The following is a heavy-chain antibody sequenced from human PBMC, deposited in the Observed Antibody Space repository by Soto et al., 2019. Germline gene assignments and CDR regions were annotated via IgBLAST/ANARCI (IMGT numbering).Heavy chain of an antibody. J-gene: IGHJ5*02. Sequence: QVQLQESGPGLVKTSGTLSLTCAVSGGSINNNNWWTWVRQTPGKGLEWIGGIYHTGRTNYNPAPKSRVVISMDTPKNPCSLELKFGGAADPAVYYLARDLGSTVREYMSDSWFAPWGQGILVTVSS. V-gene: IGHV4-4*02. CDR2: IYHTGRT. D-gene: IGHD3-10*01. CDR3: ARDLGSTVREYMSDSWFAP. CDR1: GGSINNNNW.